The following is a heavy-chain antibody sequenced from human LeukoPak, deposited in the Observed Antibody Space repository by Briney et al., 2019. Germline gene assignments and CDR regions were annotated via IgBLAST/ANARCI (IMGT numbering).Heavy chain of an antibody. V-gene: IGHV1-8*01. CDR2: MNPNSGNT. J-gene: IGHJ6*02. CDR1: GYTFTSYD. D-gene: IGHD3-9*01. CDR3: ARARGRYYDILTGYYMSLLGMDV. Sequence: GASVKVSCKASGYTFTSYDINWVRQATGQGLEWMGWMNPNSGNTGYAQKFQGRVTMTRNTSISTAYMELSSLRSEDTAVYYRARARGRYYDILTGYYMSLLGMDVWGQGTTVTVSS.